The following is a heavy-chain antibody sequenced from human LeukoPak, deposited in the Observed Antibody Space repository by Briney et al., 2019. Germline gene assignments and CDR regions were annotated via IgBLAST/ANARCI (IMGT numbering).Heavy chain of an antibody. Sequence: SETLSLTCTVSGGSISSYYWSWIRQPPGKGLEWIGYIYYSGSTNYNPSLKSRVTISVDTSNNQFSLKLRSVTAADTAVYYCARDSYSWFDPWGQGTLVTVSS. V-gene: IGHV4-59*01. CDR3: ARDSYSWFDP. CDR1: GGSISSYY. CDR2: IYYSGST. J-gene: IGHJ5*02.